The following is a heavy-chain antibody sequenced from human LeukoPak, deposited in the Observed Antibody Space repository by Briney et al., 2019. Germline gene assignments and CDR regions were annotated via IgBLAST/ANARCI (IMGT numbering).Heavy chain of an antibody. J-gene: IGHJ4*02. CDR2: IWHDGSNK. CDR3: ASESYYYGSGNR. D-gene: IGHD3-10*01. CDR1: GFTFSSYG. V-gene: IGHV3-33*01. Sequence: PGGSLRLSCAASGFTFSSYGMHWVRQAPGKGLEWVAVIWHDGSNKYYADSVKGRFTISRDNSKNTLYLQMNSLRAEDTAVYYCASESYYYGSGNRWGQGTLVTVSS.